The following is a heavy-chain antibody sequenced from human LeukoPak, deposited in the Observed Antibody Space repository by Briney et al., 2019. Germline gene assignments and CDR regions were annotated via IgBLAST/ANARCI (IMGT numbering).Heavy chain of an antibody. J-gene: IGHJ4*02. CDR1: GFTFSSYS. D-gene: IGHD3-10*01. V-gene: IGHV3-48*01. Sequence: GGSLRLSCAASGFTFSSYSMNWVRQAPGKGLEWVSYISSSSSTIYYADSVKGRFTISRDNSKNTLYLQMNSLRAEDTAVYYCAKAPYYYAASWDYWGQGTLVTVSS. CDR3: AKAPYYYAASWDY. CDR2: ISSSSSTI.